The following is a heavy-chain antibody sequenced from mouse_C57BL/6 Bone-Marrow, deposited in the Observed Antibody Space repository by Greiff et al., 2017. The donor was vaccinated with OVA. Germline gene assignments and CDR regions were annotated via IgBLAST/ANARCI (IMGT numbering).Heavy chain of an antibody. CDR1: GYTFTSYW. Sequence: VQLQQPGAELVKPGASVKLSCKASGYTFTSYWMHWVKQRPGQGLEWIGMIHPNSGSTNYNEKFKSKATLTVDKSSSTAYMQLSSLTSEDSAVYYCARTGYLAWFAYWGQGTLVTVSA. CDR2: IHPNSGST. V-gene: IGHV1-64*01. CDR3: ARTGYLAWFAY. J-gene: IGHJ3*01. D-gene: IGHD3-1*01.